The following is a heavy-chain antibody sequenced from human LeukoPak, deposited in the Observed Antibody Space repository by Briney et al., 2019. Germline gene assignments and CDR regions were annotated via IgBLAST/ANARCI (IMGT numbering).Heavy chain of an antibody. CDR3: AREGVSSGWYDYFDY. CDR1: GFTFSSYW. J-gene: IGHJ4*02. Sequence: PGGSLRLSCAASGFTFSSYWMSWVRQAPGKGLEWVANIKQDGSEKYYVDSVKGRFTISRDNAKNSLYLQMNSLRAEDTAVYYCAREGVSSGWYDYFDYWGQGTLVTVSS. V-gene: IGHV3-7*01. D-gene: IGHD6-19*01. CDR2: IKQDGSEK.